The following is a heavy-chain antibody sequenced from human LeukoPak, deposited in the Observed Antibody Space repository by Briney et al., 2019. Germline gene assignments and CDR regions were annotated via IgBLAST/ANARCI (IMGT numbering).Heavy chain of an antibody. Sequence: SETLSLTCTVSGGSLTSHYWSWVRQPPRKGLEWIGYIYYRGSTNYNPSLKSRVTISVDTSKKQFSLNLSSLTAADTAVYYCARREGEQLVLGMDVWGPGTTVTVSS. CDR1: GGSLTSHY. CDR3: ARREGEQLVLGMDV. CDR2: IYYRGST. J-gene: IGHJ6*02. D-gene: IGHD6-6*01. V-gene: IGHV4-59*08.